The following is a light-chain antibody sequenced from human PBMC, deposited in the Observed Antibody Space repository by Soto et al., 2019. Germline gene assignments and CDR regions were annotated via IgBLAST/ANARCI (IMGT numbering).Light chain of an antibody. J-gene: IGLJ2*01. Sequence: HTVVTQEPSLSVSPGGTVTLTCGLSSGSVSTSYYPSWYQQTPGQAPRTLIYSTNTRSSGVPDRFSGSILGNKAALTITGAQADDESYYYCVLYMGSGISVFGGGTKVTVL. V-gene: IGLV8-61*01. CDR1: SGSVSTSYY. CDR3: VLYMGSGISV. CDR2: STN.